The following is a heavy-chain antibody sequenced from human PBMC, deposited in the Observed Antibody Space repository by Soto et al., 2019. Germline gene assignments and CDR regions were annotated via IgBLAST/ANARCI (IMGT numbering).Heavy chain of an antibody. Sequence: QVQLQQWGAGLWKPSETLSLTYAVYGGSFSDYYWTWIRQPPGKGLEWIGEIYHTGSTNYNPSLKRRGTITVDTSKTQFSLKLSSVTAADTAVYYCARGLLPWFFDLWGPGTLVTVSS. V-gene: IGHV4-34*01. CDR3: ARGLLPWFFDL. J-gene: IGHJ2*01. CDR2: IYHTGST. CDR1: GGSFSDYY.